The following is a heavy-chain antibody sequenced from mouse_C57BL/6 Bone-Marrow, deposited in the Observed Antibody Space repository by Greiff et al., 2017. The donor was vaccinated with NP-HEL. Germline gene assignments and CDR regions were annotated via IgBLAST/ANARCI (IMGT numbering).Heavy chain of an antibody. D-gene: IGHD1-1*01. V-gene: IGHV1-85*01. Sequence: VQLQQSGPELVKPGASVKLSCKASGYTFTSYDINWVKQRPGQGLEWIGWIYPRDGSTKYNEKFKGKDTLTVYTSSSTAYMELHSLTSEDSSVYFCARVYYGSSYYFDYWGQGTTLTVSS. CDR2: IYPRDGST. CDR1: GYTFTSYD. J-gene: IGHJ2*01. CDR3: ARVYYGSSYYFDY.